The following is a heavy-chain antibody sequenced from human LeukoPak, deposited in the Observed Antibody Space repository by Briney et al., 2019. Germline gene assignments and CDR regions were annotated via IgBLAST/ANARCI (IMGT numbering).Heavy chain of an antibody. CDR3: ARVVQSTDSSGFYLPEYFQH. V-gene: IGHV4-39*07. CDR2: IYYSGST. CDR1: GGSISSSSYY. Sequence: SETLSLTCTGSGGSISSSSYYWGWIRQPPGKGLEWIGSIYYSGSTYYNPSLKSRVTISVDTSKNQFSLKLRSVTAADTAVYYCARVVQSTDSSGFYLPEYFQHWGQGTLVTVSS. D-gene: IGHD3-22*01. J-gene: IGHJ1*01.